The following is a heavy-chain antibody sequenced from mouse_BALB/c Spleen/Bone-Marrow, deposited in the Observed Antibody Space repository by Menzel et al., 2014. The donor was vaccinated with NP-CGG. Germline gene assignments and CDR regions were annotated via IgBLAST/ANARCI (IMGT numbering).Heavy chain of an antibody. D-gene: IGHD2-4*01. V-gene: IGHV1-69*01. CDR2: IDTSDSYT. CDR3: ARGGHDFSLDY. J-gene: IGHJ4*01. CDR1: GYTFTDNW. Sequence: QVYLQQPGAELGMPGASVKMSCKASGYTFTDNWIYWVKQRPGQGLEWIGAIDTSDSYTNYNQKFMGKASLTVDASSSTAYVQVSSLTSDDSAVYYCARGGHDFSLDYWGQGTSVTVSS.